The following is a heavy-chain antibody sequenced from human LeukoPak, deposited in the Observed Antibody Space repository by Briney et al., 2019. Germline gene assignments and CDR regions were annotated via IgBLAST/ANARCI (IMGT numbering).Heavy chain of an antibody. V-gene: IGHV4-30-4*01. CDR2: IYYSGST. CDR1: GGSISSGDYY. D-gene: IGHD2-2*01. J-gene: IGHJ6*02. CDR3: ARTRDANAYYYYYGMDV. Sequence: SQTLSLTCTVSGGSISSGDYYWSWIRQPPGKGLEWIGYIYYSGSTYYNPSLKSRVTISVDTSRNQFSLKLSSVTAADTAVYYCARTRDANAYYYYYGMDVWGQGTTVTVSS.